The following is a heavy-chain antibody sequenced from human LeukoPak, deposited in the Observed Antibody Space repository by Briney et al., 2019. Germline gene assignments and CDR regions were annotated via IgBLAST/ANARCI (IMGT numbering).Heavy chain of an antibody. CDR3: ARDSRSCRSSDCRGDAFDI. CDR2: IKEDGSKK. V-gene: IGHV3-7*01. Sequence: SGGSLRLSCGASGFTLSSYWMTWVRQAPGKGLEWVANIKEDGSKKYYVESVRGRFTISRDNAENSLYLQMNSLRAEDTAAYYCARDSRSCRSSDCRGDAFDIWGLGTMVTVSS. CDR1: GFTLSSYW. D-gene: IGHD6-25*01. J-gene: IGHJ3*02.